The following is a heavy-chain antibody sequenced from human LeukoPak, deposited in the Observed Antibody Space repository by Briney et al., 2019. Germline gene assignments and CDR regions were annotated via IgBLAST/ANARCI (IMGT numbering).Heavy chain of an antibody. CDR3: ARYGYYGSGIRRGNYGMDV. CDR2: INTNTGNP. V-gene: IGHV7-4-1*02. CDR1: GYTFTSYA. J-gene: IGHJ6*02. D-gene: IGHD3-10*01. Sequence: ASVKVSCKASGYTFTSYAMNWVRQAPGQGLEWMGWINTNTGNPTYAQGFTGRFVFSLDTSVSTAYLQISSLKAEDTAVYYCARYGYYGSGIRRGNYGMDVWGQGTTVTVSS.